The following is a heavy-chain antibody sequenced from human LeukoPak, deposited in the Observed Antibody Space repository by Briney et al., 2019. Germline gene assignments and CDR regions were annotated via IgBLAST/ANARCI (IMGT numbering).Heavy chain of an antibody. CDR3: AKVPKLPSISMIRGVRVPYYMDV. D-gene: IGHD3-10*01. CDR2: IRYDGSNK. CDR1: GFTFSSCG. J-gene: IGHJ6*03. V-gene: IGHV3-30*02. Sequence: GGSLRLSCAASGFTFSSCGFHWVRQAPGKGLGWVAFIRYDGSNKYYADSVKGRFTISRDNSKNTLYLQMNSLRTEDTAVYYCAKVPKLPSISMIRGVRVPYYMDVWGKGTTVTISS.